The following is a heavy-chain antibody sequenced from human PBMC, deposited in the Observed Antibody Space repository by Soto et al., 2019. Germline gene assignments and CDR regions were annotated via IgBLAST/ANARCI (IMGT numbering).Heavy chain of an antibody. V-gene: IGHV3-53*01. CDR3: VKSPASIKTFDY. CDR2: IYSGGST. CDR1: GFTVSSNY. J-gene: IGHJ4*02. Sequence: GGSLRLSCAASGFTVSSNYMSWVRQAPGKGLEGVSIIYSGGSTNYADSVKGRFTISRDNSMSTLFLQMRSLRAEDTAVYYCVKSPASIKTFDYWGQGTLVTVSS. D-gene: IGHD2-2*01.